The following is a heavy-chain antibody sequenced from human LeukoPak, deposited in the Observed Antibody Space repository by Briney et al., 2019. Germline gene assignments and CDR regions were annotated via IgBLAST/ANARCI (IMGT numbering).Heavy chain of an antibody. J-gene: IGHJ5*02. CDR2: IYYSGST. D-gene: IGHD3-10*01. CDR1: GGSISSGGYY. Sequence: PSETLSLTCTVSGGSISSGGYYWSWIRQHPGKGLEWIGYIYYSGSTYYNPSLKSRVTISVDTSKNQFSLKLSSVTAADTAVYYCARGSDGSGSYYRNWFDPWGQGTLVTVSS. CDR3: ARGSDGSGSYYRNWFDP. V-gene: IGHV4-31*03.